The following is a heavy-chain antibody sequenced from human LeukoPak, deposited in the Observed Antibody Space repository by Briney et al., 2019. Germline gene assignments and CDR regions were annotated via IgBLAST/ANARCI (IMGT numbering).Heavy chain of an antibody. D-gene: IGHD1-20*01. J-gene: IGHJ3*02. Sequence: ASVKVSCKASGYTFTSYDINWVRQATGQGLEWMGWMNPNSGNTGYAQKFQGRVTMTTDTSTSTAYMELRSLRSDDTAVYYCARVGYYNWNDGSGPPMGAFDIWGQGTMVTVSS. V-gene: IGHV1-8*02. CDR1: GYTFTSYD. CDR2: MNPNSGNT. CDR3: ARVGYYNWNDGSGPPMGAFDI.